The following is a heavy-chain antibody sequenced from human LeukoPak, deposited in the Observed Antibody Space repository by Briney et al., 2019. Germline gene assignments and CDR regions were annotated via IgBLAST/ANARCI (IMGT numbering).Heavy chain of an antibody. V-gene: IGHV4-39*01. CDR3: ARHGNYYDSSGYYSRAFDI. J-gene: IGHJ3*02. CDR2: MYYSGST. Sequence: PSETLSLTCTVSGGSISSSSYYWGWIRQPPGKGLEWIGSMYYSGSTYYNPSLKSRVTISVDTSKNQFSLKLSSVTAADTAVYYCARHGNYYDSSGYYSRAFDIWGQGTMVTVSS. D-gene: IGHD3-22*01. CDR1: GGSISSSSYY.